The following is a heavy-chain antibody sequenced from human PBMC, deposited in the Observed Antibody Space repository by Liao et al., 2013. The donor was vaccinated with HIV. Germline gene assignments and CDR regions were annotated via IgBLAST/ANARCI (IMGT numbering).Heavy chain of an antibody. CDR1: GVSMNNHY. J-gene: IGHJ6*03. CDR2: MYYAGDT. Sequence: QVHLQESGPGLVKSSETLSLTCSVSGVSMNNHYWSWIRQSPGKGLEWIGYMYYAGDTSYNPSLKSRVTISVDTSEDQFSLRLRSVTAADTAVYFCARDQVPLYYYYMDVWGKGTTVTVSS. D-gene: IGHD3-10*01. CDR3: ARDQVPLYYYYMDV. V-gene: IGHV4-59*11.